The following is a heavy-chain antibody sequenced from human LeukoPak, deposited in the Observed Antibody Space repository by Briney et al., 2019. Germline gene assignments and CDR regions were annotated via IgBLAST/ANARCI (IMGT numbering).Heavy chain of an antibody. CDR2: ISTSGGST. CDR1: GFTFSSYA. D-gene: IGHD3-3*01. Sequence: PGGSLRLSCAASGFTFSSYAMSWVRQAPGKGLEWVSGISTSGGSTYYADSVKGRFTISRDNSKNTLYLQMNSLRAEDTAVYYCAGRSGYYGYWGQGTLVTVSS. V-gene: IGHV3-23*01. CDR3: AGRSGYYGY. J-gene: IGHJ4*02.